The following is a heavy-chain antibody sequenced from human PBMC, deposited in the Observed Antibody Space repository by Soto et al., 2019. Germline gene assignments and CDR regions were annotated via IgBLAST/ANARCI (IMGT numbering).Heavy chain of an antibody. Sequence: LSETLSLTCTVSGGSISSYYWSWIRQPPGKGLEWIGYIYYSGSTNYNPSLKSRVTISVDTSKNQFSLKLSSVTAADTAVYYCTRVLMVYAIRPWFDPWGQGTLVTVSS. CDR3: TRVLMVYAIRPWFDP. CDR2: IYYSGST. D-gene: IGHD2-8*01. CDR1: GGSISSYY. J-gene: IGHJ5*02. V-gene: IGHV4-59*12.